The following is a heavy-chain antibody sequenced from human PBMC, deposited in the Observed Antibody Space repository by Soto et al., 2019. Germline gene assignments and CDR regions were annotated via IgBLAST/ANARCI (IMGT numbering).Heavy chain of an antibody. J-gene: IGHJ4*02. CDR2: IRSEAYSFAT. V-gene: IGHV3-73*01. D-gene: IGHD2-2*01. CDR1: GFSFSGSA. Sequence: LSCAPSGFSFSGSAVHWVRQASGKGLEWVGRIRSEAYSFATAYAASVKGRFTISRDDSKNTAYLQMNSLKTEDTAVYYCARGSCSSTSCYLDYWGQGTQVTVSS. CDR3: ARGSCSSTSCYLDY.